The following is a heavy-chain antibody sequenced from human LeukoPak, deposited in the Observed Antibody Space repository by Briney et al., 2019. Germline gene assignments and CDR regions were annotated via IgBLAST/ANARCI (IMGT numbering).Heavy chain of an antibody. J-gene: IGHJ4*02. V-gene: IGHV4-31*03. Sequence: SQTLSLTCTVSGVPIRRGGYYWTWIRQHPGKGLEWIGYIYYSGSTYYNPSLKSRVTISVDTSKNQFSLKLSSVTAAVSAVYYCARGVIAVAGNPLFYWGQGTLVTVSS. CDR3: ARGVIAVAGNPLFY. CDR2: IYYSGST. D-gene: IGHD6-19*01. CDR1: GVPIRRGGYY.